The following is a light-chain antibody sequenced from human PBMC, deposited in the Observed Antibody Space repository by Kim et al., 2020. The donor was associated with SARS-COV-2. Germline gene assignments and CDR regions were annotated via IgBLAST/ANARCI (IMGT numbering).Light chain of an antibody. CDR2: NLS. CDR1: QSLVLSNGDTY. J-gene: IGKJ2*01. V-gene: IGKV2-30*01. CDR3: LQGTHWPKT. Sequence: QPASISCRSIQSLVLSNGDTYLSWFQQRPGQSPRRLIHNLSNRDSGVPDRFSGSGSGTDFTLKISRVEAEDVGIYYCLQGTHWPKTFGQGTKLEIK.